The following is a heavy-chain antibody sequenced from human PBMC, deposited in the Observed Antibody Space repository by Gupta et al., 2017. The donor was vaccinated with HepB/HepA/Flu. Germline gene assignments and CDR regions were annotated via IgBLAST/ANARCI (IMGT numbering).Heavy chain of an antibody. D-gene: IGHD1-26*01. V-gene: IGHV1-69*06. Sequence: QVQLVQSGAEVQKPGSSVKVSCKASGGTFSSYAISWVRQAPGQGLEWMGGIIPIFGTANYAQKFQGRVTITADKSTSTAYMELSSLRSEDTAVYYCARDGGYSGSYTDWLFVGKAWGQGTLVTVSS. CDR1: GGTFSSYA. CDR2: IIPIFGTA. J-gene: IGHJ5*02. CDR3: ARDGGYSGSYTDWLFVGKA.